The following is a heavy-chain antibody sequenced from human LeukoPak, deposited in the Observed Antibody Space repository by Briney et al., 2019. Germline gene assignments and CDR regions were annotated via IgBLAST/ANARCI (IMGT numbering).Heavy chain of an antibody. D-gene: IGHD3-9*01. J-gene: IGHJ4*02. CDR2: INPNSGGT. CDR1: GYTFTGYY. CDR3: ARDGRYFDWLLYRSGFDY. V-gene: IGHV1-2*06. Sequence: ASVKVSCKASGYTFTGYYMHWVRQAPGQGLEWMGRINPNSGGTNYAQKFQGRVTMTRDTSISTAYMELSRRRSDDTAVYYCARDGRYFDWLLYRSGFDYWGQGTLVTVSS.